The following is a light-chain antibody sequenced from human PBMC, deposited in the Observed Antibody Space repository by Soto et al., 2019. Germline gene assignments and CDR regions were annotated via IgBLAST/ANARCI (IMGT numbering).Light chain of an antibody. J-gene: IGLJ2*01. V-gene: IGLV1-44*01. CDR2: SKN. Sequence: QSVLTQPPSASGTPGQRVTISCSGSSSNIGSYTVNWYQQLPGTAPKLLIYSKNQRPSGVPARFSGSKSGTSVSLAISGLQSADEADYYCAAWDDSLNGVVFGGGTKLTVL. CDR1: SSNIGSYT. CDR3: AAWDDSLNGVV.